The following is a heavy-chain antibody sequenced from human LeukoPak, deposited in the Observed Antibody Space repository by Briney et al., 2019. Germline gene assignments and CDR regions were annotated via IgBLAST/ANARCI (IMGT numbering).Heavy chain of an antibody. CDR1: GGSISSSSYY. CDR2: IYYSGST. V-gene: IGHV4-39*07. J-gene: IGHJ4*02. CDR3: ARGGYSYAGGFDY. D-gene: IGHD5-18*01. Sequence: SETLSLTCTVSGGSISSSSYYWGWIRQPPGKGLEWIGSIYYSGSTYYNPSLKSRVTISVDTSKNQFSLKLSSVTAADTAVYYCARGGYSYAGGFDYWGQGTLVTVSS.